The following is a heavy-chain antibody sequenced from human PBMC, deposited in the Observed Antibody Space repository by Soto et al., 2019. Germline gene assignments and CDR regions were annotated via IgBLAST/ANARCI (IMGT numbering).Heavy chain of an antibody. Sequence: LDTLSLTCTVSGGSISSSSYYWGWIRQPPGKGLEWIGSIYYSGSTYYNPSLKSRVTISVDTSKNQFSLKLSSVTAADTAVYYCARRGSSSWYGYWGQGTLVTVSS. CDR1: GGSISSSSYY. V-gene: IGHV4-39*01. D-gene: IGHD6-13*01. CDR3: ARRGSSSWYGY. CDR2: IYYSGST. J-gene: IGHJ4*02.